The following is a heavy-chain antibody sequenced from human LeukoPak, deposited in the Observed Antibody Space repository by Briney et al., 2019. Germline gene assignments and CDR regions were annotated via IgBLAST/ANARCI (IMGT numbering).Heavy chain of an antibody. CDR1: GFTFSSYA. D-gene: IGHD3-3*01. V-gene: IGHV3-30*04. J-gene: IGHJ3*02. CDR3: AKDQIYDFWSGHDAFDI. Sequence: PGGSLRLSCAASGFTFSSYAMHWVRQAPGKGLEWVAIISHNGNNKYSVDSVKGRFTISRDNSNNTLYLQMDSLRPEDTAVYYCAKDQIYDFWSGHDAFDIWGQGTMVTVSS. CDR2: ISHNGNNK.